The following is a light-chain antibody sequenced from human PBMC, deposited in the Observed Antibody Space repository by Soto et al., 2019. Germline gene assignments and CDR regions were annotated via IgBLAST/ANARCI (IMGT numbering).Light chain of an antibody. CDR3: QQYGSSPLFT. V-gene: IGKV3-20*01. CDR1: QSVSSSC. Sequence: EIGLTQSPGTLSLSPGERDTLSCRASQSVSSSCLAWYQQKPGQAPRLLIYGASSRATGIPDRFSGSGSGTDFTLTISRLEPEDFAVYYCQQYGSSPLFTFGPGTKVDIK. J-gene: IGKJ3*01. CDR2: GAS.